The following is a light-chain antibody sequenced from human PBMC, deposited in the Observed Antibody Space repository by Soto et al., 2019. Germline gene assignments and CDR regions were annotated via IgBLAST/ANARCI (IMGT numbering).Light chain of an antibody. V-gene: IGKV3-15*01. Sequence: IIMTQSPATLSVSPGERVTFSCRASQSISTNLAWYQQKPGQAPRLLIYGASTRDTHIPDRFSGTGSETEFTLSVSSLQSEDSAIYYCQQYYDWPLVTFGGGTKVDI. CDR3: QQYYDWPLVT. CDR2: GAS. J-gene: IGKJ4*01. CDR1: QSISTN.